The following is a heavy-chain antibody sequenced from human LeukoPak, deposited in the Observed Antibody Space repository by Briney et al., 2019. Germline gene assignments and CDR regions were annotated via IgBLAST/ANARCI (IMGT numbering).Heavy chain of an antibody. J-gene: IGHJ4*02. Sequence: GGSLRLSCAASGFTFSSYSMNWVRQAPGKGLEWVSSISSSSSYIYYADSVKGRFTISRDNAKNSLYLQMTSLRAEDTAVYYCAKYARSYCTGGSCYWDYWGQGALVTVSS. CDR3: AKYARSYCTGGSCYWDY. CDR1: GFTFSSYS. CDR2: ISSSSSYI. D-gene: IGHD2-15*01. V-gene: IGHV3-21*04.